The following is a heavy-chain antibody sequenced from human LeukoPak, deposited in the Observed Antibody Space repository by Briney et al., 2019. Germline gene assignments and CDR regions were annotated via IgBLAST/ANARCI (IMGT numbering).Heavy chain of an antibody. CDR1: GGSISYGNYY. J-gene: IGHJ1*01. CDR2: FYTSGST. CDR3: AEDSSGYYSSFQH. V-gene: IGHV4-61*02. Sequence: SETLSLTCTVSGGSISYGNYYWSWIRQPAGKGLEWIGRFYTSGSTTYNPSLKSRVTISVDTSKNQLSLKLSSVTAEDTAIYYCAEDSSGYYSSFQHWGQGTLVTVSS. D-gene: IGHD3-22*01.